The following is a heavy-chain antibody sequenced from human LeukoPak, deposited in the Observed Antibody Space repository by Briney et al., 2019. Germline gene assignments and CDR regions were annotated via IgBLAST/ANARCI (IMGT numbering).Heavy chain of an antibody. D-gene: IGHD3-22*01. V-gene: IGHV3-21*01. CDR3: ASGNNYYDSSGYDC. CDR1: GFTMYT. Sequence: GGSLRLSCAASGFTMYTLNWVCQAPGKGLGWVSSISSSGSYIYYADSVKGRFTTSRDNAKNSLYLQMNSLRAEDTAVYYCASGNNYYDSSGYDCWGQGTLVTVSS. J-gene: IGHJ4*02. CDR2: ISSSGSYI.